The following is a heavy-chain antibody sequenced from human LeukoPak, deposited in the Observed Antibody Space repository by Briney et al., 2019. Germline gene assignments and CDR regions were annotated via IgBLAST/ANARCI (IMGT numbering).Heavy chain of an antibody. J-gene: IGHJ3*02. D-gene: IGHD2-2*01. V-gene: IGHV3-21*01. CDR1: GFTFSSYS. CDR2: ISSSSSYI. CDR3: ARESPLGVPAANAFDI. Sequence: PGGSLRLSCAASGFTFSSYSMNWVRQAPGKGLEWVSSISSSSSYIYYEDSVKGRFTISRDNAKNSLYLQMNSLRAEDTAVYYCARESPLGVPAANAFDIWGQGTMVTVSS.